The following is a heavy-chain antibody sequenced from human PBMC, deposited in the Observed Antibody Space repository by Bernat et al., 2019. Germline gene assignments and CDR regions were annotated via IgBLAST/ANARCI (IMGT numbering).Heavy chain of an antibody. D-gene: IGHD3-9*01. J-gene: IGHJ2*01. Sequence: QVQLVQSGAEVKKPGASVKVSCKASGYTFTSYAMHWVRQAPGQRLEWMGWINAGNGNTKYSQKFQGRVTITRDTSASTAYMELSSLRSEDTAVYYCAREAYDMLTGYYPYFDLWGRGTLVTVSS. V-gene: IGHV1-3*01. CDR3: AREAYDMLTGYYPYFDL. CDR2: INAGNGNT. CDR1: GYTFTSYA.